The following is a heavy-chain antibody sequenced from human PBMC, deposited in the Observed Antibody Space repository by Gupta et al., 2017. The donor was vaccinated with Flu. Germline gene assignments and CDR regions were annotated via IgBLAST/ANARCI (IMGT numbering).Heavy chain of an antibody. CDR3: ARDDTVTTLFGLDV. CDR2: ISSSGNTR. CDR1: GFTFSSYE. V-gene: IGHV3-48*03. J-gene: IGHJ6*02. Sequence: EVQLVESGGSLVQPGGSLRLSCAASGFTFSSYEMDWVRQDPGKGLEWVSYISSSGNTRYYANSVKGRFTISRDNAKNSLYLQMNSLRAEDTAIYYCARDDTVTTLFGLDVWGQGTTVTVSS. D-gene: IGHD4-17*01.